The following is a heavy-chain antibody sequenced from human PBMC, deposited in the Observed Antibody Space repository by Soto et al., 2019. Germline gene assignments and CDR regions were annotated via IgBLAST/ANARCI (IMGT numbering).Heavy chain of an antibody. Sequence: PSETLSLTCTVSGGSISSGGYYWSWIRQHPGKGLEWIGYIYYSGSTYYNPSLKSRVTISVDTSKNQFSLKLSSVTAADTAVYYCARGPSYYDSSGYYVDYWGQGTLVTVSS. CDR3: ARGPSYYDSSGYYVDY. CDR2: IYYSGST. J-gene: IGHJ4*02. D-gene: IGHD3-22*01. V-gene: IGHV4-31*03. CDR1: GGSISSGGYY.